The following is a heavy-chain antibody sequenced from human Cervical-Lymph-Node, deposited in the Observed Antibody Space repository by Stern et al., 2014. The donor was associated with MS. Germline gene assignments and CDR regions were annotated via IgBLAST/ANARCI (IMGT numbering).Heavy chain of an antibody. CDR3: ARDLRGSLDP. Sequence: VQLEESGGGVVQPGRSLRLSCAASGFTFSTYGIHWVRQAPGKGLEWVAVIWYDGSKKYYADSVKGRFNIARDNYKNTVYLQMNSLRAEDTAVYYCARDLRGSLDPWGQGTLVTVSS. CDR2: IWYDGSKK. V-gene: IGHV3-33*01. CDR1: GFTFSTYG. J-gene: IGHJ5*02. D-gene: IGHD3-10*01.